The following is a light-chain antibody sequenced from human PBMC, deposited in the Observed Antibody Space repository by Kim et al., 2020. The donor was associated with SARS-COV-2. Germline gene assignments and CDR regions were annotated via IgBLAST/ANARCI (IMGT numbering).Light chain of an antibody. J-gene: IGLJ2*01. V-gene: IGLV1-40*01. CDR3: QSFDSSLSALL. CDR1: SSNIGASFD. CDR2: RNN. Sequence: QSVLTQPPSVSGAPGQRITISCTGSSSNIGASFDVHWYQQLPGTAPKLLLYRNNNRPSGVPDRFSASRSGTSASLAINGLQPEDEADYYCQSFDSSLSALLFGGGTKVTVL.